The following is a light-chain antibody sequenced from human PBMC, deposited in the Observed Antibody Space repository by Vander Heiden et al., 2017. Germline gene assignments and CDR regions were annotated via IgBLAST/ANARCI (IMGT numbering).Light chain of an antibody. CDR1: QGTSSA. Sequence: IHFTQSPSSLSASVGDRVTITFLSSQGTSSALAWYQQVRGKVPKLLIYDASSVDIGVRSRYSGSGSAWDLSLAVSSRQPADYATYNCQQVNSYPTAFGDGTKVVIK. J-gene: IGKJ3*01. CDR2: DAS. CDR3: QQVNSYPTA. V-gene: IGKV1-13*02.